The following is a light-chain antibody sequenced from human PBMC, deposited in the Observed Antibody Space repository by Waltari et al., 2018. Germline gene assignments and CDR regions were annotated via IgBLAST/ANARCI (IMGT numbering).Light chain of an antibody. CDR1: QSVSKY. Sequence: EIVLTQSPGTLSLSPGERATLSCRASQSVSKYLAWYQQKPGQAPRLLIYDASTRATGIPDRFSGRVSGTDFSLTISRLEPEDFAVYYCQKYVNLPATFGQGTKVEIK. CDR2: DAS. V-gene: IGKV3-20*01. J-gene: IGKJ1*01. CDR3: QKYVNLPAT.